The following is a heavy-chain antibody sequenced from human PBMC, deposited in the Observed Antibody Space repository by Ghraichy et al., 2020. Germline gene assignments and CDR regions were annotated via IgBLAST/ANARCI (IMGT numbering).Heavy chain of an antibody. D-gene: IGHD2-21*02. CDR1: GFTFSTYW. J-gene: IGHJ5*02. CDR2: IKQDGSET. Sequence: GESLNISCAASGFTFSTYWMSWIRQAPGKGLEWVANIKQDGSETYYVDSVKGRFTISRDNAKNSLFLQMNSLRAEDTAVYYCARDKPMVTALGSWFDPCGQGTLVTVSS. V-gene: IGHV3-7*03. CDR3: ARDKPMVTALGSWFDP.